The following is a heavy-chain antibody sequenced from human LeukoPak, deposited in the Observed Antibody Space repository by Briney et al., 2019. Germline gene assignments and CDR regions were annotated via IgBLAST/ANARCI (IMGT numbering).Heavy chain of an antibody. Sequence: PGGSLRLSCAASGFTFSTYSMNWVRQAPGKGLEWVSSISSGSSYIYYADSVKGRFTISRDNVKNSLFLQMNSLRAEDTAVYYCATRYCTSTNCYAFDYWGQGTLVTVSS. J-gene: IGHJ4*02. D-gene: IGHD2-2*01. V-gene: IGHV3-21*01. CDR2: ISSGSSYI. CDR1: GFTFSTYS. CDR3: ATRYCTSTNCYAFDY.